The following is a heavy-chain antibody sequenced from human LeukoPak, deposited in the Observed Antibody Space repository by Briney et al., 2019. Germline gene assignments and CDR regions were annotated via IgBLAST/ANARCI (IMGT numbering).Heavy chain of an antibody. D-gene: IGHD4-17*01. J-gene: IGHJ4*02. CDR2: INPDGSST. CDR3: VRYGSFSH. Sequence: PRGSLRASCVASGFTFSSYWMHWVRQGPGKGLVWVSLINPDGSSTNYADSVKGRFTISRDNAKNTVYLQMNSLRPEDTAVYYCVRYGSFSHWGEGGLVTVSS. CDR1: GFTFSSYW. V-gene: IGHV3-74*01.